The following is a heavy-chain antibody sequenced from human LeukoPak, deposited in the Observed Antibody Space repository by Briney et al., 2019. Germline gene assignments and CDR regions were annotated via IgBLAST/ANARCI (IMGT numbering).Heavy chain of an antibody. D-gene: IGHD4-17*01. CDR2: LSYDGSNN. CDR1: GFTFSRYW. J-gene: IGHJ4*02. CDR3: AKDASTVTLHADY. V-gene: IGHV3-30*18. Sequence: GGSLRLSCAASGFTFSRYWMSWVRQAPGKGLEWVAVLSYDGSNNYYADSVKGRFTISRDNSKNTLYLQMNSLRAEDTAVYYCAKDASTVTLHADYWGQGTLVTVSS.